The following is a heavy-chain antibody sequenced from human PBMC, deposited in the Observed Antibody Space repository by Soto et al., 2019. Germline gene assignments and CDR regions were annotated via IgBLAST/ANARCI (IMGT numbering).Heavy chain of an antibody. V-gene: IGHV1-8*01. CDR1: GYTFTSYD. D-gene: IGHD4-17*01. Sequence: QVQLVQSGAEVKKPGASVKVSCKASGYTFTSYDINWVRQATGQGLEYLGWMNPNSGNTGYVQKFQGRVTMTRDTSIIKAYMELSSLRSEDSAVYFCARGIKYGAYSRWFDPWCQGTLVTVSS. J-gene: IGHJ5*02. CDR2: MNPNSGNT. CDR3: ARGIKYGAYSRWFDP.